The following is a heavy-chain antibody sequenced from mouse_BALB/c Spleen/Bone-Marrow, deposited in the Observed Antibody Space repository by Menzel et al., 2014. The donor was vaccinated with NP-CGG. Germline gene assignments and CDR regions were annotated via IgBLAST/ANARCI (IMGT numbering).Heavy chain of an antibody. Sequence: VQLQQSGAELVKPGASVKLSCTASGFNIKDTYMHWVKQRPEQGLEWIGRIGPANGNTKYDPKFQGKATITADTSSNTAYLQLSSLTSEDTAVYYCARWLLPYGLGYWGQGTSVTVSS. CDR3: ARWLLPYGLGY. D-gene: IGHD2-3*01. V-gene: IGHV14-3*02. J-gene: IGHJ4*01. CDR2: IGPANGNT. CDR1: GFNIKDTY.